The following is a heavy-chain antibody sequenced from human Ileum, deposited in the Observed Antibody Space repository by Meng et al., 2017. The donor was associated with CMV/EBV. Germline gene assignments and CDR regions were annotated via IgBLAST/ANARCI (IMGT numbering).Heavy chain of an antibody. V-gene: IGHV2-5*01. J-gene: IGHJ4*02. CDR3: AHSGTYHDFWSGDRHYFDY. CDR1: TTTGVG. Sequence: TTTGVGVGWVRQPPGEALEWLALIYWTDDRRYNPSLKSRLTITKDTSKNQVVLTMTNMDPVDTATYYCAHSGTYHDFWSGDRHYFDYWGQGTLVTSPQ. D-gene: IGHD3-3*01. CDR2: IYWTDDR.